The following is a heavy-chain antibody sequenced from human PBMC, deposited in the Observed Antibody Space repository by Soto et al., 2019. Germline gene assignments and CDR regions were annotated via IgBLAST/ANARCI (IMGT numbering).Heavy chain of an antibody. J-gene: IGHJ6*01. CDR3: ARDPPLSDAYGMDV. V-gene: IGHV3-33*01. D-gene: IGHD3-10*01. CDR2: IWYDGSNK. Sequence: GGSLRLSCAASGFTFSSYGMHWVRQAPGKGLEWVAVIWYDGSNKYYADSVKGRFTISRDNSKNTLYLQMNSLRAEDTAVYYCARDPPLSDAYGMDVWGQGTTVTVSS. CDR1: GFTFSSYG.